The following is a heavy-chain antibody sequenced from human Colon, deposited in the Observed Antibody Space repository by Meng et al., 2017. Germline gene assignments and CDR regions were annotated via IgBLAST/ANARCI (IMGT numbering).Heavy chain of an antibody. CDR2: IDHRGDP. V-gene: IGHV4-4*02. CDR1: GGSITTNSY. J-gene: IGHJ4*02. Sequence: QVKLLESGPGLVKPSGTLPLTCAVSGGSITTNSYWSWVRQSPEKGLEWIGQIDHRGDPYYNPSLKSRVTMSVDRSKSQVSLQLTSVTAADAAVYYCARHGGYYQDYWGQGTLVTVSS. D-gene: IGHD4-23*01. CDR3: ARHGGYYQDY.